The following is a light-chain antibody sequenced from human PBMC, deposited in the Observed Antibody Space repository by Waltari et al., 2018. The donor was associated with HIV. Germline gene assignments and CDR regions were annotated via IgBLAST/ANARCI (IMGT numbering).Light chain of an antibody. Sequence: DIQMTQSPSSLSASVGDRVTITCQASQDISKHLNWYHQKPGTAPKLLIYDASNLETGVPSRFSGSGSGTDFTFTISSLQPEDIATYYCQQYDNVSRTFGQGTKVQIK. V-gene: IGKV1-33*01. CDR2: DAS. J-gene: IGKJ1*01. CDR1: QDISKH. CDR3: QQYDNVSRT.